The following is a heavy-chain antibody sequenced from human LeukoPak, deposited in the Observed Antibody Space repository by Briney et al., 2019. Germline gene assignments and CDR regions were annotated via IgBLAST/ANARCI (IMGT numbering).Heavy chain of an antibody. CDR3: VRSSTYHLFDD. J-gene: IGHJ4*02. CDR1: GGSISNSGFY. Sequence: SETLSLTCTVSGGSISNSGFYWGWIRQPPGKGLEWIGNVYYSGSTYYNSSLKSRVTMSVDTSKNQFSLKLSSVTAADTAVYYCVRSSTYHLFDDWGQGTLVTVSS. V-gene: IGHV4-39*01. CDR2: VYYSGST. D-gene: IGHD2-15*01.